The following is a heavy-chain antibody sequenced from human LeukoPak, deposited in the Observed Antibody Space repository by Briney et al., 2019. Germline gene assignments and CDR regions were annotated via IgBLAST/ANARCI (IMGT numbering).Heavy chain of an antibody. V-gene: IGHV3-23*01. Sequence: GGTLRLSCAASGFIFSDYAMSWVRQAPGKGLEWVSGISGSGGSTYYADSVKGRFTISRDNTKNTLYLQMNSLRAEDTAVYYCAKDRHAPGRYCSSTSCFPFDSWGQGTLVTVSS. CDR2: ISGSGGST. D-gene: IGHD2-2*01. CDR1: GFIFSDYA. CDR3: AKDRHAPGRYCSSTSCFPFDS. J-gene: IGHJ5*01.